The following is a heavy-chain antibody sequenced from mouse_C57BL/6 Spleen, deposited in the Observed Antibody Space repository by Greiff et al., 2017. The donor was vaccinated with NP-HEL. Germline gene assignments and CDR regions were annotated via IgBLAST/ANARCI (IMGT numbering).Heavy chain of an antibody. D-gene: IGHD1-1*01. Sequence: EVQRVESGGGLVQPGGSLKLSCAASGFTFSDYGMAWVRQAPRKGPEWVAFISNLAYSIYYADTVTGRFTISRENAKNTLYLEMSSLRSEDTAMYYCARRAHYYGSSYGYWYFDVWGTGTTVTVSS. CDR1: GFTFSDYG. V-gene: IGHV5-15*01. J-gene: IGHJ1*03. CDR3: ARRAHYYGSSYGYWYFDV. CDR2: ISNLAYSI.